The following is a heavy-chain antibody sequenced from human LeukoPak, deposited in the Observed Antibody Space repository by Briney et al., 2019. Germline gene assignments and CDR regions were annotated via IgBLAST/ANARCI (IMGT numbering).Heavy chain of an antibody. J-gene: IGHJ4*02. CDR1: GFTFSSCG. CDR3: AKGIPSDF. Sequence: PGGSLRLSCAASGFTFSSCGMHWVRQAPGKGLEWVAVISYDGSNKYYADSVKGRFTISRDNSKNTLYLQMNSLRAEDTAVYYCAKGIPSDFWGQGTLVTVSS. CDR2: ISYDGSNK. V-gene: IGHV3-30*18.